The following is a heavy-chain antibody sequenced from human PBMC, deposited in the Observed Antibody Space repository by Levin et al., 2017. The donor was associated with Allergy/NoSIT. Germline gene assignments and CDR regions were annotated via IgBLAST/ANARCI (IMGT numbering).Heavy chain of an antibody. CDR2: IWYDGSNK. V-gene: IGHV3-33*01. D-gene: IGHD3-22*01. Sequence: LTGGSLRLSCAASGFTFSSYGMHWVRQAPGKGLEWVAVIWYDGSNKYYADSVKGRFTISRDNSKNTLYLQMNSLRAEDTAVYYCARDPPRLLRHPGYYGMDVWGQGTTVTVSS. CDR1: GFTFSSYG. J-gene: IGHJ6*02. CDR3: ARDPPRLLRHPGYYGMDV.